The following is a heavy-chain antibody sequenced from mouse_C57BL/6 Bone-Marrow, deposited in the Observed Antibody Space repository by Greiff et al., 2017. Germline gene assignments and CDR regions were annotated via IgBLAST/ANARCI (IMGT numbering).Heavy chain of an antibody. D-gene: IGHD2-3*01. CDR2: FYPGSGSI. V-gene: IGHV1-62-2*01. CDR3: ARHEAEDGYLAWFAY. CDR1: GYTFTEYT. Sequence: VKLVESGAELVKPGASVKLSCKASGYTFTEYTIHWVKQRSGQGLEWIGWFYPGSGSIKYNEKFKDKATLTADKSSSTVYMALSRLTSEDSAVYFCARHEAEDGYLAWFAYWGQGTLVTVSA. J-gene: IGHJ3*01.